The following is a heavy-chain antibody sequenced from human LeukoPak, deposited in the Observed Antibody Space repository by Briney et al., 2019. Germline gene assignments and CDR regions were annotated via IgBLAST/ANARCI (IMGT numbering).Heavy chain of an antibody. V-gene: IGHV3-33*05. CDR2: ISYDGSNK. D-gene: IGHD2-21*02. J-gene: IGHJ1*01. Sequence: GGSLRLSCAASGFTFSRNGMHWVRQAPGKGLEWVAAISYDGSNKWHADSVKGRFTISRDNSKNTLYLQMKSLRAEDTAVYYCARTDETAPAEDFQHWGQGTLVTVSS. CDR3: ARTDETAPAEDFQH. CDR1: GFTFSRNG.